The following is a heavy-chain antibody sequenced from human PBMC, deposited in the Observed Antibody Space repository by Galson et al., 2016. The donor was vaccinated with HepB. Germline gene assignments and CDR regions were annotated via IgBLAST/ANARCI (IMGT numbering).Heavy chain of an antibody. CDR3: ARQNTNYWYMDV. V-gene: IGHV1-69*13. CDR1: GDTFISYG. CDR2: VIPMFGAA. D-gene: IGHD3-3*01. J-gene: IGHJ6*03. Sequence: SVKVSCKASGDTFISYGITWVRQAPGQGLEWMGGVIPMFGAAYNPQKFQGRVTISAEESTSTAYLELRSLRSGDTAVYFRARQNTNYWYMDVWGSGTTVTVSS.